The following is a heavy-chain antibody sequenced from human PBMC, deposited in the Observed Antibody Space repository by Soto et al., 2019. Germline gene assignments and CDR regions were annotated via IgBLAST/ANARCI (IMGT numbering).Heavy chain of an antibody. CDR1: GGTFSSYA. D-gene: IGHD6-19*01. V-gene: IGHV1-69*12. J-gene: IGHJ4*02. CDR2: IIPIFGTA. Sequence: QVQLVQSGAEVKKPGSSVKVSCKASGGTFSSYAISWVRQAPGQGLEWMGGIIPIFGTANYAQKFQGRVTITADESTSTAYMELSSLRSEDTAVYYCARDHPGRSSGWSHQGYFDYWGQGTLVTVSS. CDR3: ARDHPGRSSGWSHQGYFDY.